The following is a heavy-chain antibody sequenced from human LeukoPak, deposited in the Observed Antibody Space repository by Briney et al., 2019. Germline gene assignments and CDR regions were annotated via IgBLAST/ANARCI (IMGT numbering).Heavy chain of an antibody. J-gene: IGHJ4*02. CDR2: ISAYNGNT. Sequence: ASVKVSCKASGYTFTSYGISWVRQAPGQGLEWMGWISAYNGNTNYAQKPQGRVTMTTDTSTSTVYMELSSLRSEDTAVYYCARDLLIYYDSSGSFDYWGQGTLVTVSS. CDR3: ARDLLIYYDSSGSFDY. D-gene: IGHD3-22*01. CDR1: GYTFTSYG. V-gene: IGHV1-18*01.